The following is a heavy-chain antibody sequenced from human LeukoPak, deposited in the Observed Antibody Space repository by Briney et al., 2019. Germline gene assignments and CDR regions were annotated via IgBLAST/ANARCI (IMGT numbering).Heavy chain of an antibody. V-gene: IGHV3-7*03. CDR1: GFIFSNYY. CDR2: IRQDASEK. D-gene: IGHD1-14*01. CDR3: ARATGRDGMDV. J-gene: IGHJ6*04. Sequence: PGGSLRLSCVASGFIFSNYYMSWVRQGPGQGLEWVANIRQDASEKYYVDPVKGRFTISRDNAKNSMYLQMNSLRAEDTAVYYCARATGRDGMDVWGKGTTVTVSS.